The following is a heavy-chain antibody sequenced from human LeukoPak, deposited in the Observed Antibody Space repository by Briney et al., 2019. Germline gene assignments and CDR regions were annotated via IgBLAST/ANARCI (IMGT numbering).Heavy chain of an antibody. V-gene: IGHV3-74*01. D-gene: IGHD4-17*01. CDR1: GFTFSSYW. J-gene: IGHJ6*02. CDR3: AREWTTVTPYYYYYYGMDV. CDR2: INSDGSST. Sequence: GGSLRLSCAASGFTFSSYWMHWVRQAPGKGLVWVSRINSDGSSTSYADSVKGRFTISRDNAKNTLYLQMNSLRAEDTAVYYCAREWTTVTPYYYYYYGMDVWGQGTTVTVSS.